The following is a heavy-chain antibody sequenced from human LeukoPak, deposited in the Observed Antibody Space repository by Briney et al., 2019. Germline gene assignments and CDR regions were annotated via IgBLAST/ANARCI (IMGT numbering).Heavy chain of an antibody. CDR2: IIPIFGTA. D-gene: IGHD2-2*01. J-gene: IGHJ4*02. CDR1: GGTFSSYA. V-gene: IGHV1-69*13. CDR3: ASPPTKRYCSSTSCPSGY. Sequence: EASVKVSCTASGGTFSSYAISWVRQAPGQGLEWMGGIIPIFGTANYAQKFQGRVTITADESTSTAYMELSSLRSEDTAVYYCASPPTKRYCSSTSCPSGYWGQGTLVTVSS.